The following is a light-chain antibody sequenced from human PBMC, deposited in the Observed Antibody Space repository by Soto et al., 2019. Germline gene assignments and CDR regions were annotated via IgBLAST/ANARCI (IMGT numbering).Light chain of an antibody. V-gene: IGKV1-27*01. J-gene: IGKJ1*01. CDR1: QGISNF. CDR2: AAS. Sequence: DIQMTQSPSSLSASVGDRVTITCRASQGISNFLAWHQQKPGKVPKLLIYAASTLQSGVPSRFSGSGSGTDFTFSSTSLQPEDVANYYCQKYNSAPWTFGQGTKVEIK. CDR3: QKYNSAPWT.